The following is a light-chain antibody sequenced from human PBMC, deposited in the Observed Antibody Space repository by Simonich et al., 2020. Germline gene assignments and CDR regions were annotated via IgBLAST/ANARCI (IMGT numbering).Light chain of an antibody. Sequence: DIVMTQSPDSLAVSLGERPTINCKSSQSVLYSSNNKNYLAWYQPKPGQPPKLLIYWASTRESGVPDRFSGSGSGTDFTLTISSLQAEDVAVYYCQQYYSTPYTFGQGTKLEIK. CDR3: QQYYSTPYT. J-gene: IGKJ2*01. CDR1: QSVLYSSNNKNY. CDR2: WAS. V-gene: IGKV4-1*01.